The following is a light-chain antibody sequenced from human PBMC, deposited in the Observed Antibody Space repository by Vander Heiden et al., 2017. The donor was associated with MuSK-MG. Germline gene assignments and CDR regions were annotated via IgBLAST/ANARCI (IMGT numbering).Light chain of an antibody. J-gene: IGKJ3*01. CDR3: QQSDSPPFT. Sequence: DIQMTQSPSSLSASVGDRVIITCRASQSISSYLNWYQQKPGKAPKLLIYAASNLQSGVPSSFSGSGSGTDFTLTISRLQPENFATYYCQQSDSPPFTFGHGTKVDIK. CDR2: AAS. CDR1: QSISSY. V-gene: IGKV1-39*01.